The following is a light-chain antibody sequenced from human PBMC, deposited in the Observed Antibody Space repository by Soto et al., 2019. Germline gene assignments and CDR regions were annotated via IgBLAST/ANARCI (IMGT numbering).Light chain of an antibody. Sequence: DIVLTQTPLSLSVTPGQPASISCNSSQGLLDSDGRTHLYWYVQKTGQPPQALIYEVSKRSSGVPDRFRGSGSGTHFTLTMSRVQAEDAGIYYCMQSLQLNTFGGGTKVEIK. CDR1: QGLLDSDGRTH. V-gene: IGKV2D-29*01. J-gene: IGKJ4*01. CDR2: EVS. CDR3: MQSLQLNT.